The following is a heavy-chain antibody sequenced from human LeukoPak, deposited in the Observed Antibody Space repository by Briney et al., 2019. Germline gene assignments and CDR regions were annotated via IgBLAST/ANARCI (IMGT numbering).Heavy chain of an antibody. V-gene: IGHV6-1*01. CDR3: ARDRSTSSSWYKNGWFDP. Sequence: SQTLSLTCAISGDSVSSNSAAWNWLRQSPSRGLEWLGRTYYRSKWYSDYAVSVRGRISLNPDTSKNQFSLQLNSVTPEDTAVYYCARDRSTSSSWYKNGWFDPWGQGTLVTVSS. CDR1: GDSVSSNSAA. J-gene: IGHJ5*02. D-gene: IGHD6-13*01. CDR2: TYYRSKWYS.